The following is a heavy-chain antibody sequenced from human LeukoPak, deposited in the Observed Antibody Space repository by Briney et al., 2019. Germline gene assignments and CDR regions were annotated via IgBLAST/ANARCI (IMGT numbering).Heavy chain of an antibody. CDR1: GFTVSSNY. CDR2: IYSGGST. Sequence: PGGSLRLSCAASGFTVSSNYMSWVRQAPGKGLEWVSVIYSGGSTYYADSVKGRFTISRDNSKNTLYLQMNSLRAEDTAVYYCAKAAHSSGWYHFDYWGQGTLVTVSS. D-gene: IGHD6-19*01. J-gene: IGHJ4*02. V-gene: IGHV3-53*05. CDR3: AKAAHSSGWYHFDY.